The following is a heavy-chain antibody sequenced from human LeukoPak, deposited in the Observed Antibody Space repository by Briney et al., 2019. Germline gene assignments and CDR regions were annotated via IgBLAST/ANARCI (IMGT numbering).Heavy chain of an antibody. D-gene: IGHD6-19*01. CDR1: GGSISSDNW. V-gene: IGHV4-4*02. CDR3: TNGWYCLDH. Sequence: SETLSLTCAVSGGSISSDNWWSWVRQPPGKRLEWIGEIHHRGGTNYNPSLQSRVTISVDKSNNHFSLRLTSVTAADTAVYYTTNGWYCLDHWGQGALVTVSS. J-gene: IGHJ1*01. CDR2: IHHRGGT.